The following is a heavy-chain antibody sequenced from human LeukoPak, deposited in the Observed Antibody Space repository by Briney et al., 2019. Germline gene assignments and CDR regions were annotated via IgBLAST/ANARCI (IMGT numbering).Heavy chain of an antibody. CDR3: ATFYDSSVNYGMDV. J-gene: IGHJ6*01. Sequence: ASVKVSCKASGYTFTSYGISWVRQAPGQGLEWMGWISAYNGNTNYAQKLQGRVTMTTDTSTSTAYMELRSLRSDDTAVYYRATFYDSSVNYGMDVWGQGTTVTVSS. CDR2: ISAYNGNT. CDR1: GYTFTSYG. V-gene: IGHV1-18*01. D-gene: IGHD3-22*01.